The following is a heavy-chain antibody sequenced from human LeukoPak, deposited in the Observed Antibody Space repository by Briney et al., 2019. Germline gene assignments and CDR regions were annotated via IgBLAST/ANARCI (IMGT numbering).Heavy chain of an antibody. D-gene: IGHD3-3*01. V-gene: IGHV1-18*01. CDR1: GYTFTSYG. CDR3: ARDGSYYDFWSGYSSPYGMDV. J-gene: IGHJ6*02. Sequence: ASVKVSCKASGYTFTSYGISWVRQAPGQGLEWMGWISAYNGNTNYAQKLQGRVTMTTDTSTSTAYMELRSLRSDDTAVYYCARDGSYYDFWSGYSSPYGMDVWGQGTTVTVSS. CDR2: ISAYNGNT.